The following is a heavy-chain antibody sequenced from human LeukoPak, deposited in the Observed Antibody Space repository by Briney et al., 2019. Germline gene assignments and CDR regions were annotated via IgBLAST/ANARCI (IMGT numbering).Heavy chain of an antibody. J-gene: IGHJ4*02. V-gene: IGHV4-39*01. CDR1: GSSITSVSHY. CDR3: ARRWGNIVGVTYEY. D-gene: IGHD3-16*01. CDR2: IYYTGST. Sequence: PSETLSLTCTVSGSSITSVSHYWGWIRQPPGKGLEWIGDIYYTGSTYYSPSLRSRVTMSVHTSENQFSLRLNSVTAVDTAVYYCARRWGNIVGVTYEYWGQGTLVTVSS.